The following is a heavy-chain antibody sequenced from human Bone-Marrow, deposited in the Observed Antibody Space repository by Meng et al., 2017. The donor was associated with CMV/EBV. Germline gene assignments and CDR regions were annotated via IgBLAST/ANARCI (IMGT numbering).Heavy chain of an antibody. CDR2: MNPNSGNT. D-gene: IGHD3-10*01. V-gene: IGHV1-8*02. Sequence: ASVKVSCKASGYTFTDFYMHWVRQAPGQGLQWMGWMNPNSGNTGYAQKFQGRVTMTRNTSISTAYMELSSLRSEDTAVYYCARVHATTWWFGNHDAFDIWGQGTMVTVSS. J-gene: IGHJ3*02. CDR1: GYTFTDFY. CDR3: ARVHATTWWFGNHDAFDI.